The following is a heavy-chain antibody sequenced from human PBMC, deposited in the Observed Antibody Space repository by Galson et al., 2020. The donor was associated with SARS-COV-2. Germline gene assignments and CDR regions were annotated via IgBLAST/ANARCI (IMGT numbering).Heavy chain of an antibody. CDR1: GYTFTSSD. D-gene: IGHD2-15*01. CDR2: MNPDSGNT. Sequence: ASVKVSCQASGYTFTSSDISSVRQATGQGLEWVGWMNPDSGNTGYAQKIQGRVTTTTNTPISTAYMELSSLRSEDTAVYYCARGAPYWGSDTCYTNYYGMDVWGQGTTVTVSS. CDR3: ARGAPYWGSDTCYTNYYGMDV. V-gene: IGHV1-8*01. J-gene: IGHJ6*02.